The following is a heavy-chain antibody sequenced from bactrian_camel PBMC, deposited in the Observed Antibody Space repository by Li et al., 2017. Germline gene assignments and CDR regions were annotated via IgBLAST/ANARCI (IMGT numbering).Heavy chain of an antibody. J-gene: IGHJ6*01. CDR3: AKGLVAEAYGPTLFGD. Sequence: VQLVESGGGSVQAGGSLRLSCLASGEFYARYYMAWFRQAPGTQREEREGVARIHTGEGIKYYTESAKGRFTISRDNAKSTLYLQLNSLKTEDTAMYYCAKGLVAEAYGPTLFGDWGQGTQVTVS. V-gene: IGHV3S1*01. CDR2: IHTGEGIK. D-gene: IGHD1*01. CDR1: GEFYARYY.